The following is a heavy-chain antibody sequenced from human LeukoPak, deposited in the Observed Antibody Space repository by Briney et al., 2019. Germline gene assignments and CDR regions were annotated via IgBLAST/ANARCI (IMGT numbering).Heavy chain of an antibody. CDR2: IYYSGST. CDR3: ARDLSGGSYYDYYYGMDV. CDR1: GGSISSYY. J-gene: IGHJ6*02. V-gene: IGHV4-59*01. D-gene: IGHD1-26*01. Sequence: SETLSLTCTVSGGSISSYYWSWIRHPPGRGLEWIGYIYYSGSTNYNPSLKSRVTISVDTSKNQFSLKLSSVTAADTAVYYCARDLSGGSYYDYYYGMDVWGQGTTVTVSS.